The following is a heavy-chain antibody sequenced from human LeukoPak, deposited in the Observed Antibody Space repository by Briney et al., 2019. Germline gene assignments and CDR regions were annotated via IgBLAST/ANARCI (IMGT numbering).Heavy chain of an antibody. J-gene: IGHJ4*02. CDR2: IYYSGST. CDR1: GGSISSYY. V-gene: IGHV4-59*12. Sequence: KPSETLSLTCTVSGGSISSYYWSWIRQPPGRGLEWIGYIYYSGSTNYNPSLKSRVTISVDTSKNQFSLKLSSVTAADTAVYYCARGWAERIQLWLYYSGRFDYWGQGTLVTVSS. CDR3: ARGWAERIQLWLYYSGRFDY. D-gene: IGHD5-18*01.